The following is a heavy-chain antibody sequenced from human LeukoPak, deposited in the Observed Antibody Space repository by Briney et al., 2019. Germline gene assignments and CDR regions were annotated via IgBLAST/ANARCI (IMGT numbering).Heavy chain of an antibody. CDR1: GYTFTGYY. D-gene: IGHD6-19*01. V-gene: IGHV1-2*02. CDR3: ASIAVAGTTSPNWFDP. CDR2: INPNSGGT. Sequence: GASVKVSCKASGYTFTGYYMHWVRQAPGQGLEWMGWINPNSGGTNYAQKFQGRVTMTRDTSISTAYMELSGLRSDDTAVYYCASIAVAGTTSPNWFDPWGQGTLVTVSS. J-gene: IGHJ5*02.